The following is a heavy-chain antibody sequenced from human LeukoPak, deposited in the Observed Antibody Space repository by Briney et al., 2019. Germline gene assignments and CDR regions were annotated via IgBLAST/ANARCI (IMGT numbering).Heavy chain of an antibody. Sequence: GGSLRLSCAASGFTFTTHWMSWVRQAPGKGLEWVSVIYSGGRTYYADSAKGRFTISRDFAKNTASLQMNSLRVEDTALYYCGIDQYDGVRGVILFDSWGQGTVVTVSS. V-gene: IGHV3-66*01. J-gene: IGHJ4*02. D-gene: IGHD3-10*01. CDR3: GIDQYDGVRGVILFDS. CDR2: IYSGGRT. CDR1: GFTFTTHW.